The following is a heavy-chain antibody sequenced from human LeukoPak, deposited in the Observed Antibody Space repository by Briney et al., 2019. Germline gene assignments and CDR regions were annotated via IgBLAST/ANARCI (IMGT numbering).Heavy chain of an antibody. CDR3: AKDLQWLVRWYFDL. D-gene: IGHD6-19*01. J-gene: IGHJ2*01. V-gene: IGHV3-23*01. CDR2: ISLSDSI. Sequence: GGSLRLSCAASGFTFSSYGMSWVRQAPGKGLEWVSLISLSDSIFYADSVKGRFTISRDNSKNTLYLQMNSLRAEDTAVYYCAKDLQWLVRWYFDLWGRGTLVTVSS. CDR1: GFTFSSYG.